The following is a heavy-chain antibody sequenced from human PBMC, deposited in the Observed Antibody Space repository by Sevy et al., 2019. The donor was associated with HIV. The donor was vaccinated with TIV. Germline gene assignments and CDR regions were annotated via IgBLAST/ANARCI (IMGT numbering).Heavy chain of an antibody. CDR2: LIGGGSRT. D-gene: IGHD2-8*02. J-gene: IGHJ6*02. CDR1: GFPFSNYA. Sequence: GGSLRLSCAASGFPFSNYAMSWVRQAPGKGLEWVSTLIGGGSRTYYADSVTGRFIIPRDNSRNPLYLQMNSLRAEDTAIYYCAKRRVQSGLSGGGANYGMDVCGRGTTVTVS. V-gene: IGHV3-23*01. CDR3: AKRRVQSGLSGGGANYGMDV.